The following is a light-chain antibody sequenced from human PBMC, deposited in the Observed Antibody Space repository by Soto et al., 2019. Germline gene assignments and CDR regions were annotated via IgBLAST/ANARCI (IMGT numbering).Light chain of an antibody. CDR3: QQYNSYSWS. CDR2: KAS. CDR1: QDINKW. Sequence: DIQMTQSPSSLSASVGDRVTLTCRASQDINKWLAWYQQKPGTAPKLLISKASILESGVPSRFSGSGSGTDYTLIISSLQPDDFATYFCQQYNSYSWSFGQGTKVDIK. J-gene: IGKJ1*01. V-gene: IGKV1-5*03.